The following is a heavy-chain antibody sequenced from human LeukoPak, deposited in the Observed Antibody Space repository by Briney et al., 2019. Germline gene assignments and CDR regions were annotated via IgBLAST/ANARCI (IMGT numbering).Heavy chain of an antibody. CDR2: ISSSGSTI. D-gene: IGHD5-12*01. Sequence: PGGSLRLSCAASGFTFSDYYMSWIRQAPGKGLEWVSYISSSGSTIYYADSVKGRFTISRDNAKNSLYLQMNSLRAEDTAVDYCARDDRWLRRSSDFDYWGQGTLVTVSS. J-gene: IGHJ4*02. CDR3: ARDDRWLRRSSDFDY. CDR1: GFTFSDYY. V-gene: IGHV3-11*04.